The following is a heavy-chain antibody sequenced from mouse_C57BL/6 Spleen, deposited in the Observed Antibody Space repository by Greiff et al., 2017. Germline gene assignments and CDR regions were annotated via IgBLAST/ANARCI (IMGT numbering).Heavy chain of an antibody. CDR2: IYPGDGDT. D-gene: IGHD1-1*01. CDR1: GYAFSSYW. V-gene: IGHV1-80*01. J-gene: IGHJ1*03. CDR3: ARSGPNYYGSWYFDV. Sequence: QVQLQQSGAELVKPGASVKISCKASGYAFSSYWMNWVKQRPGKGLEWIGQIYPGDGDTNYNGKFKGKATLTADKSSSTAYMQLSSLTSEDSAVYFCARSGPNYYGSWYFDVWGTGTTVTVSS.